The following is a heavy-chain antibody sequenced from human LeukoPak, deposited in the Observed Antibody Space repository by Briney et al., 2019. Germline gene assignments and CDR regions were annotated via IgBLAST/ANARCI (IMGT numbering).Heavy chain of an antibody. J-gene: IGHJ4*02. V-gene: IGHV7-4-1*02. CDR1: GYTFTSYA. D-gene: IGHD3-9*01. CDR2: INTNTGNP. CDR3: ARGRSLLRYFDWLLPPDY. Sequence: ASVKVSCKASGYTFTSYAMNWVRQAPGQGLEWMGWINTNTGNPTYAQGFTGRFVFSLDTSVSTAYLQISSLKAEDTAAYYCARGRSLLRYFDWLLPPDYWGQGTLVTVSS.